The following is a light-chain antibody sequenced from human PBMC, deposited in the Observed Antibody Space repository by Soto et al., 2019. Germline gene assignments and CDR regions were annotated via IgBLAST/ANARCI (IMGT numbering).Light chain of an antibody. J-gene: IGKJ4*01. CDR3: QQRNDWVT. CDR1: QSVGSS. CDR2: DAF. V-gene: IGKV3-11*01. Sequence: EIVLTQSPATLSLSPGERATLSCRASQSVGSSLAWYQQRPGQAPRLLIYDAFIRATGIPARFSGSESGTDITLTISSLEPEDSGVYYCQQRNDWVTCGGGTKVDIK.